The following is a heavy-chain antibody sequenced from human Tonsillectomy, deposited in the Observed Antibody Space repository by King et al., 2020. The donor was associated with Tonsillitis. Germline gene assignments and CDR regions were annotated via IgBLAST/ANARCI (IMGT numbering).Heavy chain of an antibody. CDR1: GFIFSNYA. CDR3: ARDKVRGGYDSFDI. CDR2: ISYDGSDK. J-gene: IGHJ3*02. D-gene: IGHD5-12*01. V-gene: IGHV3-30*01. Sequence: VQLVESGGGVVQPGRSLRLSCAASGFIFSNYAMHWVRQAPGKGLEWVAVISYDGSDKYYADSVKGRFTISRDNSKNTLDLQMNSLRVEDTAVYYCARDKVRGGYDSFDIWGQGTMVTVSS.